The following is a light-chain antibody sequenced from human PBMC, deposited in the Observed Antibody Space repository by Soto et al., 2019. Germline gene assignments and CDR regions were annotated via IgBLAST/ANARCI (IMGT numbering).Light chain of an antibody. CDR3: QQYNSYPYT. V-gene: IGKV1-5*01. Sequence: DIQMTQSPSTLSASVGDRVTITCRASQSISSWLAWYQQKPGKAPKLLIYDASSLESGVPSRFSGSGSGTEFTLTISSLQPDAFANYYCQQYNSYPYTFGQGTKLEIK. CDR2: DAS. J-gene: IGKJ2*01. CDR1: QSISSW.